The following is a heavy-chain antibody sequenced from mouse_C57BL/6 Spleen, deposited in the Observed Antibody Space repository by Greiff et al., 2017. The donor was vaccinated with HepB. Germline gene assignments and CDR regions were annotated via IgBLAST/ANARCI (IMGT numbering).Heavy chain of an antibody. CDR2: IDPENGDT. V-gene: IGHV14-4*01. CDR1: GFNIKDDY. D-gene: IGHD2-2*01. Sequence: VQLQQSGAELVRPGASVKLSCTASGFNIKDDYMHWVKQRPEQGLEWIGWIDPENGDTEYASKFQGKATITADTSSNTAYLQLSSLTSEDTAVYYCTTWLRPHFDYWGQGTTLTVSS. J-gene: IGHJ2*01. CDR3: TTWLRPHFDY.